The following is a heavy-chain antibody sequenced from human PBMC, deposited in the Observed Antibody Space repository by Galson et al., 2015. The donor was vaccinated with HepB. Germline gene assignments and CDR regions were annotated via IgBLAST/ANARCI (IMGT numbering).Heavy chain of an antibody. CDR3: ASQSWDYGDYERPLGHYFDY. J-gene: IGHJ4*02. D-gene: IGHD4-17*01. CDR2: IYYSGST. Sequence: TLSLTCTVSGGSISSGGYYWSWIRQHPGKGLEWIGYIYYSGSTYYNPSLKSRVTISVDTSKNQFSLKLSSVTAADTAVYYCASQSWDYGDYERPLGHYFDYWGQGTLVTVSS. V-gene: IGHV4-31*03. CDR1: GGSISSGGYY.